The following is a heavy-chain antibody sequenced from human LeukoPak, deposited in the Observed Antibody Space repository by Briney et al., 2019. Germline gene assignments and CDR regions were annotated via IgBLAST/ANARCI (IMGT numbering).Heavy chain of an antibody. CDR3: AAEGTLDSSGYYRDAFDI. Sequence: GTSVKVSCKASGFTFTSSAMQWVRQARGQRLEWIGWIVVGSGNTNYAQKFQERVTITRDMSTSTAYMELSSLRSEDTAVYYCAAEGTLDSSGYYRDAFDIWGQGTMVTVSS. V-gene: IGHV1-58*02. D-gene: IGHD3-22*01. CDR1: GFTFTSSA. CDR2: IVVGSGNT. J-gene: IGHJ3*02.